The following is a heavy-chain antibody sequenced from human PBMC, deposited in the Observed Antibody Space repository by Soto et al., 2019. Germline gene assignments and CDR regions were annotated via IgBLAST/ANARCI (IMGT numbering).Heavy chain of an antibody. CDR1: GFTFSDYA. CDR3: AKVIFATAVNDAMDV. V-gene: IGHV3-23*01. J-gene: IGHJ6*02. D-gene: IGHD1-1*01. CDR2: IPVSGDTT. Sequence: EMQLLESGGGLVQPGGSLRLSCAASGFTFSDYAMSWVRQAPGKGLEWVSAIPVSGDTTYYADSVKGRFTISRDNSKNTLFLQMNGLRAEDTAVYHCAKVIFATAVNDAMDVWGQGTTVAVSS.